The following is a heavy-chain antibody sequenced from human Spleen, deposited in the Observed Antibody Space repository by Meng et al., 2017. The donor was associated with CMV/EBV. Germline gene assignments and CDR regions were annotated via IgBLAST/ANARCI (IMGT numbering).Heavy chain of an antibody. V-gene: IGHV4-34*01. J-gene: IGHJ4*02. CDR2: FNHSGST. D-gene: IGHD1-26*01. CDR3: SRVQEMSAGSYQRHYFDY. CDR1: GGSFSGYY. Sequence: SETLSLTCAVYGGSFSGYYWSWIRQPPGKGLEWIGEFNHSGSTNYNPSLKSRLSISVDTSKNQFSLKLRSVTAADTAVYYCSRVQEMSAGSYQRHYFDYWGQGTLVTVSS.